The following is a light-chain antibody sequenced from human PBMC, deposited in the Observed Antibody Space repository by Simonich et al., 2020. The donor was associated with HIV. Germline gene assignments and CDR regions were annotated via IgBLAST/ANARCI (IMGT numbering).Light chain of an antibody. CDR2: WAS. J-gene: IGKJ4*01. V-gene: IGKV4-1*01. Sequence: DIVMTHSPDSLAVSLGERATINCKSSQSVLYSSNNKNYLAWYHPRPGQPPRMLIYWASTRESGVPDRFSGSGSGTDFTLSISSLQAEDVAVYYCQQYYGTPLTFGGGTRVEIK. CDR1: QSVLYSSNNKNY. CDR3: QQYYGTPLT.